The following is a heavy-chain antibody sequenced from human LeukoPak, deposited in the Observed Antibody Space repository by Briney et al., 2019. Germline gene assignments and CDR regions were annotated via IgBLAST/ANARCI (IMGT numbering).Heavy chain of an antibody. J-gene: IGHJ4*01. V-gene: IGHV3-30*02. Sequence: GGSPRLSCAASGFIFSSYGMHWVRQAPGKGLEWVAFIRYDGRNKYYADSVKGRFTISRDNSKNTLYLQMNSVRSEDTALYYCAKPSGSGVDYWGQGTRVTVSS. CDR1: GFIFSSYG. CDR2: IRYDGRNK. CDR3: AKPSGSGVDY. D-gene: IGHD1-26*01.